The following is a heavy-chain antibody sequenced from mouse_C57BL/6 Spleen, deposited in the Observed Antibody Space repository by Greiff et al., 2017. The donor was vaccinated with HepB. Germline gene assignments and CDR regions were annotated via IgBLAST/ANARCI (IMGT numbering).Heavy chain of an antibody. CDR3: ASSYYFDY. Sequence: VQLQQPGAELVKPGASVKLSCKASGYTFTSYWMQWVKQRPGQGLEWIGEIDPSDSYTYYNQKFKGKATLTVDTSSSTAYMQLSSLTSEDSAVYYCASSYYFDYWGQGTTLTVSS. J-gene: IGHJ2*01. CDR1: GYTFTSYW. CDR2: IDPSDSYT. V-gene: IGHV1-50*01.